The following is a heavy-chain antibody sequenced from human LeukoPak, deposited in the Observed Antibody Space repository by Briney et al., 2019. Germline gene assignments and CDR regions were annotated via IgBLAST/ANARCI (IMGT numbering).Heavy chain of an antibody. J-gene: IGHJ4*02. CDR1: GGSTSTTHW. Sequence: SETLSLTCAVSGGSTSTTHWWSWVRQPPGKGLEWIGETLKTGRTSYNPSLKSRLIISLDKSRNQFSLELSSVTAADTAVYYCARVPAFYYGDYWTSSNSFDYWGQGTLVTVSS. D-gene: IGHD4-17*01. CDR2: TLKTGRT. V-gene: IGHV4-4*02. CDR3: ARVPAFYYGDYWTSSNSFDY.